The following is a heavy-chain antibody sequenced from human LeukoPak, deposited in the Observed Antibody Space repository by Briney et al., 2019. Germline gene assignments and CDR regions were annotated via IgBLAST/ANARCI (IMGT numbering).Heavy chain of an antibody. Sequence: GESLKISCKGSGYSFTSYWISWVRQMAGKGLEWMGRIDPSDSYTNYSPSFQGHVTISADKSISTAYLQWSSLKASDTAMYYCARHPRDRYYGSWIWGQGTLVTVSS. CDR1: GYSFTSYW. J-gene: IGHJ4*02. V-gene: IGHV5-10-1*01. D-gene: IGHD3-10*01. CDR3: ARHPRDRYYGSWI. CDR2: IDPSDSYT.